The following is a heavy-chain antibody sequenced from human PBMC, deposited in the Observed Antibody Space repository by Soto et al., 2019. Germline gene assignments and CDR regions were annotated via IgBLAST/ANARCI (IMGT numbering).Heavy chain of an antibody. CDR2: IYPGDSET. D-gene: IGHD2-21*02. Sequence: GESLKISCKGSVYTFNSYWIGWVSQMPGKGLEWMGIIYPGDSETRYSPSFQGHVTISVDKSLNTAYLQWTSLEASDTAMYYCARQATVVTPYYFDFWGQGTLVTVSS. J-gene: IGHJ4*02. CDR3: ARQATVVTPYYFDF. V-gene: IGHV5-51*01. CDR1: VYTFNSYW.